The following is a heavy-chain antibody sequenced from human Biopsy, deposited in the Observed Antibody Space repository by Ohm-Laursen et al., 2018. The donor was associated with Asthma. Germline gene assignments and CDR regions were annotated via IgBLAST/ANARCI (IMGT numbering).Heavy chain of an antibody. CDR1: GFTFSDYD. CDR2: ISYDGTNK. V-gene: IGHV3-30-3*01. D-gene: IGHD1-20*01. J-gene: IGHJ6*02. Sequence: SLRLSCTASGFTFSDYDMHWVRQAPGKGLEWVAVISYDGTNKDYADSVRGRFTFSRDNSQNTLSLEMNSLRVEDTAVYYCARDLRSDNWNPWGMDVWGLGTTVTVSS. CDR3: ARDLRSDNWNPWGMDV.